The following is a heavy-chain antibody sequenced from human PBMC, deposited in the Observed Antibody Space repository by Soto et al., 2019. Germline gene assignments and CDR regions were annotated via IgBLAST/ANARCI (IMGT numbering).Heavy chain of an antibody. V-gene: IGHV1-18*01. D-gene: IGHD2-8*01. CDR1: GYTFTSYG. Sequence: QVQLVQSGAEVKKPGASVKVSCKASGYTFTSYGISWVRQAPGQGLEWMGWISAYNGNTNYAQKLQGRVTMTTDTSTSTAYMELRSLRSDDTAVYYCARDQDVLMVYAIRVLVDYYYGMDVWGQGTTVTVSS. J-gene: IGHJ6*02. CDR3: ARDQDVLMVYAIRVLVDYYYGMDV. CDR2: ISAYNGNT.